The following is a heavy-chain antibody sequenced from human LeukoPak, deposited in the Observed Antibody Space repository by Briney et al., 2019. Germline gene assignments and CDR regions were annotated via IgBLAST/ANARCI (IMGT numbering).Heavy chain of an antibody. D-gene: IGHD1-26*01. J-gene: IGHJ4*02. CDR2: IYSGGST. V-gene: IGHV3-53*01. Sequence: GGSLRLSCAASGFTVSSNYMSWVRQAPGKGLEWVSVIYSGGSTYYADSVKGRFTISRDNSKNTLYLQKNSLRAEDTAVYYCARGVGSGSRLRAGDYWGQGTLVTVSS. CDR3: ARGVGSGSRLRAGDY. CDR1: GFTVSSNY.